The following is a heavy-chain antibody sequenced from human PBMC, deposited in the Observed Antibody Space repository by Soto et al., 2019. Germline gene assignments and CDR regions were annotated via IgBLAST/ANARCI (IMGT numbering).Heavy chain of an antibody. CDR3: ARYCSSTSCYGPDAFDF. J-gene: IGHJ3*01. CDR1: GYTFTSYG. Sequence: ASVKVSCKASGYTFTSYGISWVRQAPGQGLEWMGWISAYNGNTNYAQKLQGRVTMTTDTSTSTAYMELRSLRSDDTAVYYCARYCSSTSCYGPDAFDFWGQGTMVTVSS. CDR2: ISAYNGNT. D-gene: IGHD2-2*01. V-gene: IGHV1-18*01.